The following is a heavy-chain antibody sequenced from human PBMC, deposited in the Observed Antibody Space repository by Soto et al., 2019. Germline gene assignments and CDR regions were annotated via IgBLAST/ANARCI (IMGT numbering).Heavy chain of an antibody. D-gene: IGHD1-1*01. Sequence: VKVVQSGAEVKKPGASVKISCKASGYSFTTYAMHWVRQAPGQSLEWMAWINGGNGNTKYSQKFQDRVTITRDTSANIAYMELSSLRSEDSAVYYCARGKGMEENYYYHGMDVWGQGTTVSVSS. V-gene: IGHV1-3*01. J-gene: IGHJ6*02. CDR1: GYSFTTYA. CDR2: INGGNGNT. CDR3: ARGKGMEENYYYHGMDV.